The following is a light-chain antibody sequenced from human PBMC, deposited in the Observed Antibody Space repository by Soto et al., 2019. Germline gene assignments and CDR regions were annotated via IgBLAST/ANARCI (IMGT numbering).Light chain of an antibody. V-gene: IGKV3D-15*01. CDR1: QSACNF. CDR3: QQHNQWPIT. CDR2: YIS. Sequence: EIVMTQSPATLSVCPGETASLSFRAIQSACNFFAWYQQKPGQAPRLLIYYISTRATGIPARFSGSGSGTEFTLTINSLQSEDSAVYYCQQHNQWPITFGQGTRLEI. J-gene: IGKJ5*01.